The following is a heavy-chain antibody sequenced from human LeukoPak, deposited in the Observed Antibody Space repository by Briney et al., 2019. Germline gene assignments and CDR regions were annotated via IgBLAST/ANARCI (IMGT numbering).Heavy chain of an antibody. Sequence: ASVKVSCKASGYTFTSYGISWVRQAPGQGLEWMGWISAYNGSTNYAQKLQGRVTMTTDTSTSTAYMELRSLRSDDTAVYYCARDGAQPIAVAGYHFDYWGQGTLVTVSS. V-gene: IGHV1-18*01. J-gene: IGHJ4*02. D-gene: IGHD6-19*01. CDR1: GYTFTSYG. CDR2: ISAYNGST. CDR3: ARDGAQPIAVAGYHFDY.